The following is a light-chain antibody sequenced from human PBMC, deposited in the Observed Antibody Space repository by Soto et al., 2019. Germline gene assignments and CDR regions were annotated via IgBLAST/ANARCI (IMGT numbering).Light chain of an antibody. CDR3: QQYGSSHWT. CDR2: GAS. Sequence: EIVLTQSPGTLSLSPGERATLSCRASQSVRSSNLAWYQQKPGQAPRLLIYGASSRATGIPDRFSGSGSGTDFTLTISRLEPEDFAVYYCQQYGSSHWTFGQGTKVEIK. CDR1: QSVRSSN. J-gene: IGKJ1*01. V-gene: IGKV3-20*01.